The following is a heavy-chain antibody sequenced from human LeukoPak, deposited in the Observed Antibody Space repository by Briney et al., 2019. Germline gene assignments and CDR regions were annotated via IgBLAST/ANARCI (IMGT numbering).Heavy chain of an antibody. J-gene: IGHJ5*02. V-gene: IGHV3-30*02. Sequence: PGGTLRLTWAVSGITLSNYGMHWVRQAQGKGLGRIVFIQYDGSIKNYADSLSSRITISGDLSKNRLFMHMNRLRRNDTSDSYSSKGNGRYHKFVVPAGMKDNWLDPWGQGTLVAVSS. D-gene: IGHD6-19*01. CDR3: SKGNGRYHKFVVPAGMKDNWLDP. CDR2: IQYDGSIK. CDR1: GITLSNYG.